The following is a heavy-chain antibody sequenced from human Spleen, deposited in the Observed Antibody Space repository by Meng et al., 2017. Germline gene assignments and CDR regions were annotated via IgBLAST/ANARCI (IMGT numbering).Heavy chain of an antibody. Sequence: QVQQQQWGAGLLKASGTLSRSRAVYGGSLSGYYWGWIRQSPGKGLEWIGEINHSGITNYNPSLKSRVTISVDTSKNQFSLKLNSVTAADTAIYYCARDVRFDYWGQGTLVTVSS. J-gene: IGHJ4*02. D-gene: IGHD3-10*02. CDR3: ARDVRFDY. CDR1: GGSLSGYY. V-gene: IGHV4-34*01. CDR2: INHSGIT.